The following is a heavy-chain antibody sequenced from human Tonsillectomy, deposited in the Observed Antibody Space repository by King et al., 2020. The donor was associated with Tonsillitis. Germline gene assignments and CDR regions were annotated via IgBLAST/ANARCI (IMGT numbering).Heavy chain of an antibody. V-gene: IGHV5-51*01. J-gene: IGHJ4*02. D-gene: IGHD3-10*01. Sequence: QLVQSGAEVKKAGESLKISCKGSGYSFATYWIGWVRQMPGKGLEWMGIIYPGDSDTRYSPPFQGQVTISADKSISTAYLQWSSLKASDTAMYYCARLAPYGSGSYYNPFDYWGQGTLVTVSS. CDR1: GYSFATYW. CDR3: ARLAPYGSGSYYNPFDY. CDR2: IYPGDSDT.